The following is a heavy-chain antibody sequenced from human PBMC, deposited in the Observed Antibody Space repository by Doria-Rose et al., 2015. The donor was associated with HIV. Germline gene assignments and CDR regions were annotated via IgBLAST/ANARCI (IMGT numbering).Heavy chain of an antibody. CDR1: GGSFSGYY. Sequence: QVQLPQWGAGLLNPSENLSLTCAVYGGSFSGYYWSWIRQSPGKGLEWIGEINHSGTTNYNPSLVSRVTVSVDTSKNQFPLNLTSVTAADTAMYYCARRTQYYSVSLGYFRHWGQGSLVTVSS. J-gene: IGHJ1*01. CDR3: ARRTQYYSVSLGYFRH. V-gene: IGHV4-34*01. D-gene: IGHD3-16*01. CDR2: INHSGTT.